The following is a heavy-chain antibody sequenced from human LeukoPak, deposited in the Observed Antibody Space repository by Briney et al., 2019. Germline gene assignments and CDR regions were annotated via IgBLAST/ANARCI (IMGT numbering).Heavy chain of an antibody. J-gene: IGHJ4*02. Sequence: TGGSLRLSCAASGFTFSSYGMHWVRQAPGKGLEWVAFIRYDGSNKYYADSVKGRFTISRDNSKNTLYLQLNSLRAENTAIYYCAKDLVAGKNYFDYWGQGTLVTVSS. CDR1: GFTFSSYG. D-gene: IGHD6-19*01. CDR2: IRYDGSNK. V-gene: IGHV3-30*02. CDR3: AKDLVAGKNYFDY.